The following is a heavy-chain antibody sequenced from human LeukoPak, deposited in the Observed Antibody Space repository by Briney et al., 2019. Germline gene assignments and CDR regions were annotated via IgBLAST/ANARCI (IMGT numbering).Heavy chain of an antibody. CDR3: ARLGGVDTAMVDY. D-gene: IGHD5-18*01. V-gene: IGHV4-34*01. J-gene: IGHJ4*02. CDR1: GGSFSGYY. CDR2: INHSGST. Sequence: SETLSLTCAVYGGSFSGYYWSWIRQPPGKGLEWIGEINHSGSTNYNPSLKSRVTISVDTSKNQFSLKLSSVTAADTAVYYCARLGGVDTAMVDYWGQGTLVTVSS.